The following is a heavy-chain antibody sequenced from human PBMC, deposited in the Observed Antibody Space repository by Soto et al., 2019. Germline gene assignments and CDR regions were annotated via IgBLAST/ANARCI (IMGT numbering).Heavy chain of an antibody. CDR2: LYGGGTT. Sequence: EVQLVESGGGLIQPGGSQRLSCAASGCAVSSKYMTWVRQAPGKGLEWVSVLYGGGTTYYADSVKGRFTISRDTSKNTLYLQMNSLRAEDTAVYYCVQTTGWPGFDFWGQGTLVTVSS. CDR1: GCAVSSKY. CDR3: VQTTGWPGFDF. J-gene: IGHJ4*02. D-gene: IGHD6-19*01. V-gene: IGHV3-53*01.